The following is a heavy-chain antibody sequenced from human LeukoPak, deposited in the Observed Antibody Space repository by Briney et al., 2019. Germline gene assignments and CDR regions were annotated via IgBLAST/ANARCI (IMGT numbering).Heavy chain of an antibody. D-gene: IGHD6-13*01. CDR1: GFTFSSYS. J-gene: IGHJ4*02. V-gene: IGHV3-48*01. Sequence: GGSLRLSCAASGFTFSSYSMNWVRQAPGRGLEWVSYISGSSGTTYYADSVQGRLTISRDNAKNSLYLQMNSLRAEDTAVYYCARDSSSWYYWGQGALVTVSS. CDR2: ISGSSGTT. CDR3: ARDSSSWYY.